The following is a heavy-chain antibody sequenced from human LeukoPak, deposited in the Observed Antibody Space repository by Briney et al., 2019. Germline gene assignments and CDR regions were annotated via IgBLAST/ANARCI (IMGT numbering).Heavy chain of an antibody. Sequence: AGGSLRLSCAAAGFTFSDYGMNWVRQAPGKGLEWVSGISGSGISTYYADSVKGRFTISRDNSKNTLYLQMNSLRVEDTAVYYCAKDRRVIVVVPAAQSWGQGTLVTVSS. V-gene: IGHV3-23*01. CDR1: GFTFSDYG. CDR2: ISGSGIST. D-gene: IGHD2-2*01. J-gene: IGHJ4*02. CDR3: AKDRRVIVVVPAAQS.